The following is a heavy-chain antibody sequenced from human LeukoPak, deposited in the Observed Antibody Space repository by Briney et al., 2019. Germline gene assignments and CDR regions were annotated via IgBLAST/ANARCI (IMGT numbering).Heavy chain of an antibody. V-gene: IGHV1-18*01. CDR3: ARGSRYQLLYWFDP. J-gene: IGHJ5*02. CDR1: GYTFTSYG. CDR2: ISAYNGNT. D-gene: IGHD2-2*01. Sequence: ASVKVSCKASGYTFTSYGISWVRQTPGQGLEWMGWISAYNGNTNYAQKLQGRVTMTTDTSTSTAYMELRSLRSDDTAVYYCARGSRYQLLYWFDPWGQGTLVTVSS.